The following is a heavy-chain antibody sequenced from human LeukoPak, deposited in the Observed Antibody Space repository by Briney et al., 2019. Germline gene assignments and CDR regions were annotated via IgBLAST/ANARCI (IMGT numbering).Heavy chain of an antibody. CDR3: ARGAHRTVTTLGY. CDR1: GGSISSTSYS. Sequence: PSQTLSLTCSVSGGSISSTSYSWSWIRQPAGKGLEWIGRVYTSGTTNYNPSLKSRVTISVDTSKNQFSLKLSSVTAADTAVYYCARGAHRTVTTLGYWGQGTLVTVSS. J-gene: IGHJ4*02. D-gene: IGHD4-11*01. V-gene: IGHV4-61*02. CDR2: VYTSGTT.